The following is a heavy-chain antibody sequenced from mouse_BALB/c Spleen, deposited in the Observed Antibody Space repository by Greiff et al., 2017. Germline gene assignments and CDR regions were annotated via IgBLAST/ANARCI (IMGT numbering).Heavy chain of an antibody. CDR2: ISGGGIT. J-gene: IGHJ4*01. D-gene: IGHD3-1*01. Sequence: EVKLVESGGGLVKPGGSLKLSCAASGFTFSSYAMSWVRQTPGKRLEWVASISGGGITYYPDSVKGRFTISRDNARNILYLQMSSLKSEDTAMYYCAGGAGALDYWGQGTPVTVSA. CDR3: AGGAGALDY. V-gene: IGHV5-6-5*01. CDR1: GFTFSSYA.